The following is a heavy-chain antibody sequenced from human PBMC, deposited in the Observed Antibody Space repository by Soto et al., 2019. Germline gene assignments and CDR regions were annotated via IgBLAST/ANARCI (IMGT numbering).Heavy chain of an antibody. V-gene: IGHV3-53*01. CDR3: ARIIGGQANYYFDY. Sequence: PGGSLRLSCAASGFTVSSNYMSWVRQAPGKGLEWVSVIYSGGSTYYADSVKGRFTISRDNSKNTLYLQMNSLRAEDTAVYYCARIIGGQANYYFDYWGQGTQVTVSS. D-gene: IGHD2-15*01. J-gene: IGHJ4*02. CDR2: IYSGGST. CDR1: GFTVSSNY.